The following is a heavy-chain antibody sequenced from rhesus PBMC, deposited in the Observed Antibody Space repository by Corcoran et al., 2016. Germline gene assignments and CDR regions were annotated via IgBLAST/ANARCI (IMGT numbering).Heavy chain of an antibody. J-gene: IGHJ4*01. D-gene: IGHD1-44*02. Sequence: QVQLQESGPGLVKPSETLSLTCAVSGGSFSSSWWSWIRQPPGKGLEWIGEINGNSGSTNYNPSLKSRVTISKDSSKNLFSLKLSTVTDADTAVYYCERYSGSYNAYVDYGGQGVLVTGSS. CDR1: GGSFSSSW. V-gene: IGHV4-80*01. CDR3: ERYSGSYNAYVDY. CDR2: INGNSGST.